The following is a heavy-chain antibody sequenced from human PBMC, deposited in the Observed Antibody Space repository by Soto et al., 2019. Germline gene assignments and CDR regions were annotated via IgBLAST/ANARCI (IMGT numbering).Heavy chain of an antibody. Sequence: PGGSLRLSCAASGFTFSSYAMSWVRQAPGKGLEWVSAISGSGGSTYYADSVKGRFTISRDNAKNTLYLQMNSLRAEDTAVYYCARGGSITSRGFDYWGQGDLVTVSS. CDR1: GFTFSSYA. CDR2: ISGSGGST. CDR3: ARGGSITSRGFDY. D-gene: IGHD6-6*01. J-gene: IGHJ4*02. V-gene: IGHV3-23*01.